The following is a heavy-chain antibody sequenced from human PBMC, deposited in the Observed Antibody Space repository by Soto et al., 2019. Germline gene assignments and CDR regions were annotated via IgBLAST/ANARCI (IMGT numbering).Heavy chain of an antibody. CDR2: NSSNAFST. CDR1: GFTFSNYA. Sequence: EVKLVASGGALVQQGGSLRLSCAASGFTFSNYALHWVRQAPAKGLVFVSANSSNAFSTSYANSVKGRFTISRDNSQNSLYLQLGSRRTEDTSAYYGARKVYATTASNWYFDLWGRGTLATVAS. J-gene: IGHJ2*01. D-gene: IGHD2-8*01. CDR3: ARKVYATTASNWYFDL. V-gene: IGHV3-64*01.